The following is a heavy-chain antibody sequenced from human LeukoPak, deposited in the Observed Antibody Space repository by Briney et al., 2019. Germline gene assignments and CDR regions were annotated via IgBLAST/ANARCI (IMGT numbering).Heavy chain of an antibody. CDR2: IKSKTDGGTT. V-gene: IGHV3-15*01. Sequence: GGPLRLSCAASGFTFSNAWMSWVRQAPGKGLEWVGRIKSKTDGGTTDYAAPVKGRITISRDDTKHTLHLQMNSLITEHTTVYYCTAGYYDSSGYYYLDSWGQGALVTVSS. CDR1: GFTFSNAW. CDR3: TAGYYDSSGYYYLDS. D-gene: IGHD3-22*01. J-gene: IGHJ4*02.